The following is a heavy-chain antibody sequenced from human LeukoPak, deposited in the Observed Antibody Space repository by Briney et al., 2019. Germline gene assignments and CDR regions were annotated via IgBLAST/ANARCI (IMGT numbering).Heavy chain of an antibody. CDR3: PAEMGACAGDCLEF. D-gene: IGHD2-21*02. CDR2: LKRQTDGETT. Sequence: GVSVRLSCAASGFTFKNSWVSGVTQARGKALECGIRLKRQTDGETTAYAPPVKGRFTISNGESKNTLYLQTNSLKPEDTALYYCPAEMGACAGDCLEFWGQGTLIAVSS. CDR1: GFTFKNSW. V-gene: IGHV3-15*01. J-gene: IGHJ1*01.